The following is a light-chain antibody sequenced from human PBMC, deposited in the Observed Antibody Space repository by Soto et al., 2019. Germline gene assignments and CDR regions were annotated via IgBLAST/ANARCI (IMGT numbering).Light chain of an antibody. Sequence: EIVLTQSPGTLSLSPGETATLSCRASQSVNRNFLAWYQKRRGQAPRLLIYAASTRATGIPDRFTGSGSGTDITLTITRLEPEDFAVYYCQVYGPSPMYTFGQGTKLEIK. CDR1: QSVNRNF. CDR3: QVYGPSPMYT. V-gene: IGKV3-20*01. J-gene: IGKJ2*01. CDR2: AAS.